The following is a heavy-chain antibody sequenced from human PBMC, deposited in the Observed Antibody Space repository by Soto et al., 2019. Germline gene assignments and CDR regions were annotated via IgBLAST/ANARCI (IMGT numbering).Heavy chain of an antibody. J-gene: IGHJ3*02. V-gene: IGHV1-69*13. CDR1: GGTFSSYA. D-gene: IGHD3-22*01. Sequence: GASVKVSCKASGGTFSSYAISWVRQAPGQGLEWMGGIIPIFGTANYAQKFQGRVTITADESTSTAYMELSSLRSEDTAVYYCARPPADSHGAFDIWGQGTVVTVSS. CDR3: ARPPADSHGAFDI. CDR2: IIPIFGTA.